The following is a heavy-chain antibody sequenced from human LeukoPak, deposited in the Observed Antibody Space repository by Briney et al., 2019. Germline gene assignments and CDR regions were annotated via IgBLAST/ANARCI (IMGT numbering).Heavy chain of an antibody. D-gene: IGHD1/OR15-1a*01. CDR2: INGDGSGT. V-gene: IGHV3-23*01. CDR3: AKWAGSGEQTKRYFGPFDF. J-gene: IGHJ4*02. Sequence: GGSLRLSCAASGFTFSNWAITWVRQAPGVGLEWVSSINGDGSGTYYADSVKGGFTVSRDNSKDTLYLEINSLRVEDTAVYYCAKWAGSGEQTKRYFGPFDFWGQGTLVTVSS. CDR1: GFTFSNWA.